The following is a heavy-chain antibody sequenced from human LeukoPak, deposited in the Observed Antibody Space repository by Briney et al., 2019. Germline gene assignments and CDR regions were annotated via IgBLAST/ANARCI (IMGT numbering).Heavy chain of an antibody. CDR1: GLPIAYFA. CDR2: IIGDGVST. J-gene: IGHJ4*02. Sequence: GGSLRLSCVASGLPIAYFAMHWVRQAPGKGLEWVSLIIGDGVSTFYADSVKGRFSISRDNSKNSLYLEMSSLRTKDAAMYYCAKESGNFAYWGQGTLVALSS. V-gene: IGHV3-43*02. D-gene: IGHD3-16*01. CDR3: AKESGNFAY.